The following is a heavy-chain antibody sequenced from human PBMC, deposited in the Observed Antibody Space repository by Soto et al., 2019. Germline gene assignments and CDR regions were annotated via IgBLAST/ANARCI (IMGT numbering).Heavy chain of an antibody. V-gene: IGHV1-3*01. CDR3: ARDSYFDWLLSANDAFDI. J-gene: IGHJ3*02. CDR1: GYTFTSYA. Sequence: GASVKVSCKASGYTFTSYAMHWVRQAPGQRLEWMGWINAGNGNTKYSQKFQGRVTITRDTSASTAYMELSSLRSEDTAVYYCARDSYFDWLLSANDAFDIWGQGTMVTVSS. D-gene: IGHD3-9*01. CDR2: INAGNGNT.